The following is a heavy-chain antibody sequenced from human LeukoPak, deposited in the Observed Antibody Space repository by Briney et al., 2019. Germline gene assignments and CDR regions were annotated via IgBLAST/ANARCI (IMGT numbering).Heavy chain of an antibody. Sequence: GGSLRLSCAASRFTFNIFGMHWVRQAPGKGLEWVAVISFDGSNKYYADPVRGRFTISRDNSRDTLYLQMSSLTIEDTAVYYCRAATRYLDYYYDYWGRGTLVTVSS. CDR2: ISFDGSNK. D-gene: IGHD3-22*01. CDR1: RFTFNIFG. CDR3: RAATRYLDYYYDY. V-gene: IGHV3-30*03. J-gene: IGHJ4*02.